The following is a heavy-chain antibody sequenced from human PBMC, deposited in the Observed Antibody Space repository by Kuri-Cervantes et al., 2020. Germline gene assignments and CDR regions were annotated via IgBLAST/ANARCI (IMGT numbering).Heavy chain of an antibody. CDR2: IITIFGTA. J-gene: IGHJ4*02. Sequence: SVKVSCKASGGTFSSYAIRWVRQAPGQGLEWMGGIITIFGTANYAQKFQGRVTITADKSTSTAYMELSSLRSEDTAVYYCARAMRLERPHFDYWGQGTLVTVSS. CDR1: GGTFSSYA. CDR3: ARAMRLERPHFDY. V-gene: IGHV1-69*06. D-gene: IGHD1-1*01.